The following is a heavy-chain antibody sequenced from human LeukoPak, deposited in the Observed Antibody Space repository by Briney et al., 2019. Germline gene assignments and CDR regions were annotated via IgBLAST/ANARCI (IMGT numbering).Heavy chain of an antibody. CDR2: ISVSGSST. Sequence: AGGSLRLSCAAYGFTFSSYAMTWVRQAPGKGLEWVSGISVSGSSTHYADSVKGRFTISRDNSKNTLYLQMNSLRAEDTAVYFCAKYGSSSWFYFDCWGQGTLVTVSS. CDR1: GFTFSSYA. D-gene: IGHD6-13*01. CDR3: AKYGSSSWFYFDC. V-gene: IGHV3-23*01. J-gene: IGHJ4*02.